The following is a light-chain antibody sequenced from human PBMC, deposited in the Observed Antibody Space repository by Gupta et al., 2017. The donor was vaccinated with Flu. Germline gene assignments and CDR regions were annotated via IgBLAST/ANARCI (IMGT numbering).Light chain of an antibody. CDR1: SGSIASNY. V-gene: IGLV6-57*01. CDR3: QSYDSSLWV. J-gene: IGLJ3*02. CDR2: EDN. Sequence: TVTISCTRSSGSIASNYVQWYQQRPGSSPNTVIYEDNQSPSGVPDRFSGSIDSSSNSASLTISGLKTEDEDDYYCQSYDSSLWVFGGGTKLTVL.